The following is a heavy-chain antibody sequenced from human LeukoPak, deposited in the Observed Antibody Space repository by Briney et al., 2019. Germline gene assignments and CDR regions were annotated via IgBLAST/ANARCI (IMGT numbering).Heavy chain of an antibody. Sequence: ASVKVSCKASGGTFSSYAISWVRQAPGQGLEWMGGIIPIFGTANYAQKFQGRVTITTDESTSTAYMELSSLRSEDTAVYYCQLSITMIVVVTAPDAFDIWGQGTMVTVSS. D-gene: IGHD3-22*01. V-gene: IGHV1-69*05. J-gene: IGHJ3*02. CDR1: GGTFSSYA. CDR2: IIPIFGTA. CDR3: QLSITMIVVVTAPDAFDI.